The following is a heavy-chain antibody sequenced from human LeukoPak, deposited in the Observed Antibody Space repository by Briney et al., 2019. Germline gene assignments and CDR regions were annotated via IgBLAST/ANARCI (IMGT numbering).Heavy chain of an antibody. V-gene: IGHV4-59*01. Sequence: SVTLSLTCTVSGGSISSYYWSWIRQPPGKGLEWIGYIYYSGSTNYNPSLKSRVTISVDTSKNQFSLKLSSVTAADTAVYYCARLGTDYLVSDYWGQGTLVTVSS. D-gene: IGHD4/OR15-4a*01. CDR1: GGSISSYY. CDR3: ARLGTDYLVSDY. CDR2: IYYSGST. J-gene: IGHJ4*02.